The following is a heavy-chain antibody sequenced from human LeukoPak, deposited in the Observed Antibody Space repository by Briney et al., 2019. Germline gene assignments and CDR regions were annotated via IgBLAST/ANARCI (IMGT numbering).Heavy chain of an antibody. CDR2: IYHSGST. Sequence: SETLSLTCAVSGYSISSGYYWGWIRQPPGKGLEWIGSIYHSGSTYYNPSLKSRVTISVDTSKNQFSLKLSSVTAADTAVYYCARENEKVLLWFGELPLGGMDVWGKGTTVTVSS. J-gene: IGHJ6*04. CDR1: GYSISSGYY. D-gene: IGHD3-10*01. V-gene: IGHV4-38-2*02. CDR3: ARENEKVLLWFGELPLGGMDV.